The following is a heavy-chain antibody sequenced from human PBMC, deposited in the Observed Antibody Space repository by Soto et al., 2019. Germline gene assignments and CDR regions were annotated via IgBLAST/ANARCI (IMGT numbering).Heavy chain of an antibody. J-gene: IGHJ4*02. CDR1: GYIFTNYY. D-gene: IGHD6-13*01. Sequence: QVQLVQSGAEVKKPGASVKVSCKASGYIFTNYYIHWVRQAPGQGLEWMAIINPLPTSGSTNYAQNFQGRVTVTRDTSTSTVYLELSSLRSDDTAVYYCARDLAAADYWGQGTLVTVSS. V-gene: IGHV1-46*01. CDR2: INPLPTSGST. CDR3: ARDLAAADY.